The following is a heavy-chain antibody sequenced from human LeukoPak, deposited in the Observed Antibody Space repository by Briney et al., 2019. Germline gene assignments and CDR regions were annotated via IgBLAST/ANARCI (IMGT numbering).Heavy chain of an antibody. CDR3: AARPYDFWSGYYFPHAFDI. Sequence: SETLSLTCTVSGGSISSGSYYWSWIRQPAGKGLEWIGLIYTSGSTNYNPSLKSRVTISVDTSKNQFSLKLSSVTAADTAVYYCAARPYDFWSGYYFPHAFDIWGQGTLVTVSS. CDR2: IYTSGST. CDR1: GGSISSGSYY. J-gene: IGHJ4*02. V-gene: IGHV4-61*02. D-gene: IGHD3-3*01.